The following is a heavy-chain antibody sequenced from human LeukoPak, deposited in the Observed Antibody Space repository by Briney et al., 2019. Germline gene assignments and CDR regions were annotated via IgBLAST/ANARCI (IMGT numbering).Heavy chain of an antibody. Sequence: PSETLSLTCAVSGGSISSGGYSWSWIRQPPGKGLEWIGYIYHSGSTYYNPSLKSRVTISVDRSKNQFSLKLSSVTAADTAVYYCARGSGATVYWFDPWGQGTLVTVSS. V-gene: IGHV4-30-2*01. CDR2: IYHSGST. CDR3: ARGSGATVYWFDP. J-gene: IGHJ5*02. D-gene: IGHD1-26*01. CDR1: GGSISSGGYS.